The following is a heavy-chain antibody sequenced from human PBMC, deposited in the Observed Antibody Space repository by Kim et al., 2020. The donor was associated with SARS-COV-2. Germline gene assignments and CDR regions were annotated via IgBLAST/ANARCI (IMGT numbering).Heavy chain of an antibody. J-gene: IGHJ4*02. CDR2: IDCGNGNT. CDR3: LWGFYFDY. CDR1: GHFFTRDS. D-gene: IGHD1-26*01. V-gene: IGHV1-3*01. Sequence: ASVKVSCKTSGHFFTRDSIHWVRQAPGQGLEWMGGIDCGNGNTIYSQKFQGRVTFTTDTSASTAYMELSFLRSEDSAVFYCLWGFYFDYFGQVSLVTVSS.